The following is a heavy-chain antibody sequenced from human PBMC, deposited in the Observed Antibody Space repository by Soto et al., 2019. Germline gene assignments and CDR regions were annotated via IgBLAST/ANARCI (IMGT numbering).Heavy chain of an antibody. V-gene: IGHV4-59*01. CDR1: GGSISSYY. Sequence: SETLSLTCTFSGGSISSYYWSWIRQPPGKGLEWIGYIYYSGSTNYNPSLKSRVTISVDTSKNQFSLKLSSVTAADTSVYYCARYCSGGSCTGFDYWGQGTLVTVSS. J-gene: IGHJ4*02. CDR3: ARYCSGGSCTGFDY. D-gene: IGHD2-15*01. CDR2: IYYSGST.